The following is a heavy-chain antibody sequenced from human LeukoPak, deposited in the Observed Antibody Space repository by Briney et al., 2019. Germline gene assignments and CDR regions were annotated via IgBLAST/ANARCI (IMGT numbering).Heavy chain of an antibody. D-gene: IGHD3-10*01. Sequence: ASVKVSCKASGYTFTGYYMHWVRQAPGQGLEWMGWINPNCGGTNYAQKFQGRVTMTRDTSISTAYMELSRLRSDDTAVYYCARASGSGSANWFDPWGQGTLVTVSS. CDR1: GYTFTGYY. CDR3: ARASGSGSANWFDP. CDR2: INPNCGGT. J-gene: IGHJ5*02. V-gene: IGHV1-2*02.